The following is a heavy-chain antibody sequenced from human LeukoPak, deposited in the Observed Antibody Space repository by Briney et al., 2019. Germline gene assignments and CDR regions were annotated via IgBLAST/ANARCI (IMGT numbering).Heavy chain of an antibody. Sequence: GGSLRLSCAASGFTFSDYYMSWIRQAPGKGLEWVSYIISSSSYTKYADSVKGRVTISRDNAKNSLYLQMNSLRAEDTAVYHCARDRYCSGGSCYGWFDPWGQGTLVTVSS. CDR2: IISSSSYT. CDR3: ARDRYCSGGSCYGWFDP. J-gene: IGHJ5*02. D-gene: IGHD2-15*01. CDR1: GFTFSDYY. V-gene: IGHV3-11*06.